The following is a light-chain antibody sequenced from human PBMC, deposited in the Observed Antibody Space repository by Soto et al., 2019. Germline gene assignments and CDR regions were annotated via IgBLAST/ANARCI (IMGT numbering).Light chain of an antibody. Sequence: QSVLTQPPSLSGTPGQRVTFPCSGGNSNIGRYSVNWYQHFPGTAPKILIYSDDERPSGVPDRFSGSKSGTSASLAISGLQSEDEAEYYCAAWDDNLNGPLFGGGTKVTVL. CDR3: AAWDDNLNGPL. CDR1: NSNIGRYS. V-gene: IGLV1-44*01. J-gene: IGLJ3*02. CDR2: SDD.